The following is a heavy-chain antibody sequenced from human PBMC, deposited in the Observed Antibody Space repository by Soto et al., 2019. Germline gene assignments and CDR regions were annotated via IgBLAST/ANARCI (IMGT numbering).Heavy chain of an antibody. Sequence: EVRLVESGGGAVRPGGSLRLSCEASGFTFDDYGMTWVRQAPGKGLEWVSGVNWNGGTTGYADSVKGRFTISRDNAKNQPFLQMNSLRADDTAFYYCARGGATARSYFYMDVWANGTTVTV. CDR1: GFTFDDYG. V-gene: IGHV3-20*04. J-gene: IGHJ6*03. CDR3: ARGGATARSYFYMDV. D-gene: IGHD1-26*01. CDR2: VNWNGGTT.